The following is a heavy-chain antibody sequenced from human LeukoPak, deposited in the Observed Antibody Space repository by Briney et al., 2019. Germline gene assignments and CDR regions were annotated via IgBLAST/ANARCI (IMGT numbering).Heavy chain of an antibody. CDR3: AKDVLDGSYFDY. V-gene: IGHV3-30*18. D-gene: IGHD1-26*01. J-gene: IGHJ4*02. CDR1: GFTFGSYG. Sequence: GGSLRLSCAASGFTFGSYGMHWVRQAPGKGLEWVAVISYDGSNKYYADSVKGRSTISRDNSKNTLYLQMNSLRAEDTAVYYCAKDVLDGSYFDYWGQGTLVTVSS. CDR2: ISYDGSNK.